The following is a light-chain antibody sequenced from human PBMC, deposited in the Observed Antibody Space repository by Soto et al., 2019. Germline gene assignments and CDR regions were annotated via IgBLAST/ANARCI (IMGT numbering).Light chain of an antibody. CDR1: SSNIGAGYD. CDR2: GNS. Sequence: QSVLTQPPSVSGAPGQRVTMSCAGSSSNIGAGYDVHWYQQLPGTAPKLLIYGNSHRPSGVPDRFSGSKSGTSASLAITGLQAGDEADYYCQSYDNSLSGVIFGGGTQLTVL. V-gene: IGLV1-40*01. CDR3: QSYDNSLSGVI. J-gene: IGLJ2*01.